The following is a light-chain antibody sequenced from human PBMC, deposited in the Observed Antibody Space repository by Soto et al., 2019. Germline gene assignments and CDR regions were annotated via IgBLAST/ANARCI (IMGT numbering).Light chain of an antibody. J-gene: IGKJ2*01. CDR1: QSVSSN. CDR3: QQYNNWPYT. V-gene: IGKV3-15*01. Sequence: EIVMTQSPATLSVSPGERATLSCRASQSVSSNLAWYQQKPGHAPRLLIYDASTMATGIPARFSGSGSGTEFTLTISSLQSEDFAVYYCQQYNNWPYTFGQGTKLEIK. CDR2: DAS.